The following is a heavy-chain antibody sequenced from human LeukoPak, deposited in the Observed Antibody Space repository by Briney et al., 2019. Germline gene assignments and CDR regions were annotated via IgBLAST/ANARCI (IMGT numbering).Heavy chain of an antibody. V-gene: IGHV3-30-3*01. D-gene: IGHD6-19*01. CDR2: ISYDGSNK. CDR1: GFTFSSYA. CDR3: ARDWVKMAGIGSFDY. Sequence: GGSLRLSCAASGFTFSSYAMHWVRQAPGKGLEWVAVISYDGSNKYYADSVKGRFTISRDNSKNTLYLQMNSLRAEDTAVYYCARDWVKMAGIGSFDYWGQGTLVTVSS. J-gene: IGHJ4*02.